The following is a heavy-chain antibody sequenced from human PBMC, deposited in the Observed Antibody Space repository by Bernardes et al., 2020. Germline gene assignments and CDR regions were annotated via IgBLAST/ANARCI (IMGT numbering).Heavy chain of an antibody. D-gene: IGHD6-6*01. V-gene: IGHV3-23*01. CDR1: GFTSSSYA. J-gene: IGHJ6*02. Sequence: GGSLRLSCAASGFTSSSYAINWVRQAPGKGLEWVSDISGRGGTTNYADSVKGRFTISRDNSKNTLYLQMSSLRAEDTAVYYCARDQGQLVLIDYYGMDVWGQGTTVTVSS. CDR3: ARDQGQLVLIDYYGMDV. CDR2: ISGRGGTT.